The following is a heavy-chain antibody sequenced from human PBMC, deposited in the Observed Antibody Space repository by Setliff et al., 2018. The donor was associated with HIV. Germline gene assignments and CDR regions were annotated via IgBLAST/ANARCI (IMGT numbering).Heavy chain of an antibody. CDR1: GGSISSSSHF. CDR3: ARARGPPLPVLDF. CDR2: IFYSGRA. Sequence: ETLSLTCAVSGGSISSSSHFWGWIRQPPGKGLEWIGSIFYSGRAYYKPSLNSRVTISVVTSKNQFSLKMSSVTAADTAVSFCARARGPPLPVLDFWGPGTLVAVSS. D-gene: IGHD3-10*01. J-gene: IGHJ4*02. V-gene: IGHV4-39*07.